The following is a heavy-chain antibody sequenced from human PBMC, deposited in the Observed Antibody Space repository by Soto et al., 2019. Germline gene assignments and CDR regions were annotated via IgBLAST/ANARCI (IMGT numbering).Heavy chain of an antibody. V-gene: IGHV3-30-3*01. Sequence: SCAPSGLPFSRYTMHWVRQAPGKGLEWVAVLSYDGNNKYYADSGKGRFTISRDNSTNTLSLQMHSMRPEDTAVYYCAIFRSQHPFDYWGQGTLVTVSS. CDR2: LSYDGNNK. CDR1: GLPFSRYT. D-gene: IGHD2-21*01. CDR3: AIFRSQHPFDY. J-gene: IGHJ4*02.